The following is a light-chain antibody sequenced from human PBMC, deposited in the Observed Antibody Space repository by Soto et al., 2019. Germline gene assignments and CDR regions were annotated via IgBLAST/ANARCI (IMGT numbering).Light chain of an antibody. CDR1: QSVLYSSNNKNY. CDR2: WAS. J-gene: IGKJ1*01. V-gene: IGKV4-1*01. CDR3: QQYFSFPWT. Sequence: DIVMTQSPDSLAVSLGERATINCKSSQSVLYSSNNKNYLAWYQQRPGQPPNLLIYWASTRESWVPERFSGSGSGTDFTLTISSLQAEDVAIYYCQQYFSFPWTFGQGTKVEIK.